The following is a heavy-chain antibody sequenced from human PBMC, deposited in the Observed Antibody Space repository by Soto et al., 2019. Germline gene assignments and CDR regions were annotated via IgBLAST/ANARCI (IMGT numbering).Heavy chain of an antibody. J-gene: IGHJ4*02. CDR1: GFTFISYA. Sequence: SLRLSCAASGFTFISYAMSWVRQAPGKGLEWVSAISGSGGSTYYADSVKGRFTISRDNSKNTLYLQMNSLRAEDTAVYYCAKGGSDPYYFDYWGQGTLVTVSS. V-gene: IGHV3-23*01. CDR3: AKGGSDPYYFDY. D-gene: IGHD2-15*01. CDR2: ISGSGGST.